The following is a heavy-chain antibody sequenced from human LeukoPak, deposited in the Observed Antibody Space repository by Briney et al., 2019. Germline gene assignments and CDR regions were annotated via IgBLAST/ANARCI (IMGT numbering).Heavy chain of an antibody. Sequence: GGSLRLSCAASGFTFDDYAMHWVRQAPGKGLEWVSGISWNSGSIGYADSVKGRFTISRDNAKNSLYLQMNSLGAEDTALYYCAKDMSHYDSSNFDYWGQGTLVTVSS. CDR2: ISWNSGSI. V-gene: IGHV3-9*01. CDR1: GFTFDDYA. D-gene: IGHD3-22*01. J-gene: IGHJ4*02. CDR3: AKDMSHYDSSNFDY.